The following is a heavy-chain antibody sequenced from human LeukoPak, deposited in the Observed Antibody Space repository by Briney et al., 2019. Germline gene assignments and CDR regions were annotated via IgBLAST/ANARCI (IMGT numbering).Heavy chain of an antibody. CDR1: GFIFSNYV. Sequence: PGGSLRLSCAASGFIFSNYVMHWVRHAPGKGLVWVSRINSDGSDKIYVDSVKGRFTISRDNARNTLYLQMSSLRAEDTAVYFCVRDRDGYNYWGQGTLVTVSS. D-gene: IGHD5-24*01. CDR3: VRDRDGYNY. J-gene: IGHJ4*02. CDR2: INSDGSDK. V-gene: IGHV3-74*01.